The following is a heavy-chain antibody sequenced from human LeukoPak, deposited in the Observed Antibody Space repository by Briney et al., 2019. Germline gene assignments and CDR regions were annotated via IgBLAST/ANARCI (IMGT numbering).Heavy chain of an antibody. CDR3: ARVITAMAIYFDY. D-gene: IGHD5-18*01. CDR2: SSSSGSTI. V-gene: IGHV3-11*01. Sequence: PGGSLRLSCAASGFTFSDYYMSWIRQAPGKGLEWVSYSSSSGSTIYYADSVKGRFTISRDNAKNSLYLQMNSLRAEDTAVYYCARVITAMAIYFDYWGQGTLVTVSS. CDR1: GFTFSDYY. J-gene: IGHJ4*02.